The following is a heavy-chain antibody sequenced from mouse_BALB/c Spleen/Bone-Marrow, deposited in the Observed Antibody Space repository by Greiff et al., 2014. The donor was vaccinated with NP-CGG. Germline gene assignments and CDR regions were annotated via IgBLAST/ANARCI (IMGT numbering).Heavy chain of an antibody. D-gene: IGHD2-14*01. CDR3: AQGYDWAMDY. CDR2: IDPANGNT. V-gene: IGHV14-3*02. CDR1: GFNIKDTY. J-gene: IGHJ4*01. Sequence: VQLKQSGAELAKPGASVKLSCTASGFNIKDTYIHWVKQRPEQGLEWIGRIDPANGNTKYDPKFQGKATITTDTSSNTAYLQLSSLTSEDTAVYYCAQGYDWAMDYWGQGTSVTVSS.